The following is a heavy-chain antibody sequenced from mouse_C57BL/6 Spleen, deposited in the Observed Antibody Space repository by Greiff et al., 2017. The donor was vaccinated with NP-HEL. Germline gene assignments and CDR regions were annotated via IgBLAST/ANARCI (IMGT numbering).Heavy chain of an antibody. V-gene: IGHV1-76*01. CDR3: ARGDDGYSFAY. Sequence: QVQLQQSGAELVRPGASVKLSCKASGYTFTDYYINWVKQRPGQGLEWIARIYPGSGNTYYNEKFKGKATLTAEKSSSTAYMQLSSLTSEDSAVYFCARGDDGYSFAYWGQGTLVTVSA. CDR2: IYPGSGNT. D-gene: IGHD2-3*01. J-gene: IGHJ3*01. CDR1: GYTFTDYY.